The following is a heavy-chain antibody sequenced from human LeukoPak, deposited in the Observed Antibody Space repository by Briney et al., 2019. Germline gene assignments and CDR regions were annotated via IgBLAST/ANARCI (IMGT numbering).Heavy chain of an antibody. Sequence: PSETLSLTCTVSGGSIRGYYWNWIRQPPGKGLEWIGYIYYSGSTNYNPSLKSRVTISVDASKNQFSLKLSSVTAADTAVYYCARGSWQLVVRFDYWGQGTLVTVSS. J-gene: IGHJ4*02. V-gene: IGHV4-59*01. CDR1: GGSIRGYY. D-gene: IGHD6-6*01. CDR3: ARGSWQLVVRFDY. CDR2: IYYSGST.